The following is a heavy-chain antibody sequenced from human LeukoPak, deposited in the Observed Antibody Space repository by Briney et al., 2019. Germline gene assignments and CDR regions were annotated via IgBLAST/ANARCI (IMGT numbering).Heavy chain of an antibody. Sequence: SQTLSLACALSGDSLSSNSAAWNWIRQSPSRGLEWLGRTYYRSKWYNDYAVSVRSRITINPDTSKNQFSLQLNSVTPEDTAVYYCARAVLLAFDSRGQGTLVTVSS. CDR1: GDSLSSNSAA. V-gene: IGHV6-1*01. D-gene: IGHD3-10*01. J-gene: IGHJ4*02. CDR2: TYYRSKWYN. CDR3: ARAVLLAFDS.